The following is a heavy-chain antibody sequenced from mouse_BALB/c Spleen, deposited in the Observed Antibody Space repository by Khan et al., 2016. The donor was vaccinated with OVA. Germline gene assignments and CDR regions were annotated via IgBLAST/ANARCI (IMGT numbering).Heavy chain of an antibody. J-gene: IGHJ4*01. CDR2: ISSRGSYT. CDR3: ARLYAMDY. CDR1: RFTFSSYA. V-gene: IGHV5-9-3*01. Sequence: EVELVESGGGLVKPGGSLKLSCAASRFTFSSYAMSWVRQTPEKRLEWVATISSRGSYTYYSDSVKGRFTISRDNAKNALYLQMSSLRSEDTAMYYCARLYAMDYWGQGTSVTVSS.